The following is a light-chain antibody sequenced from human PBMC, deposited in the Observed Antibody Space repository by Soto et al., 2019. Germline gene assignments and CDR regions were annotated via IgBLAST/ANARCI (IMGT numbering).Light chain of an antibody. CDR3: QQYGSSLGVT. V-gene: IGKV3-20*01. Sequence: DNVLTQSPGTLSLSPGERATFSCRASQSVSTNYLAWYQQRPGQAPRLLIYGASSRATGIPDRFSGSGSGTDFTLTISRLEPEDFAVYYCQQYGSSLGVTFGGGTKVDI. CDR2: GAS. J-gene: IGKJ4*01. CDR1: QSVSTNY.